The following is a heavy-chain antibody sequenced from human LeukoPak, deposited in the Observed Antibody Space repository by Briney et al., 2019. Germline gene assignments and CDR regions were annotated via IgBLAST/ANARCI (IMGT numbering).Heavy chain of an antibody. J-gene: IGHJ6*03. D-gene: IGHD3-3*01. CDR3: ARDAYDCWSVAHMDV. CDR2: ISAYNGNT. V-gene: IGHV1-18*01. CDR1: GYTFTSYG. Sequence: ASVKVSCKASGYTFTSYGISWVRQAPGQGLEWMGWISAYNGNTNYAQKLQGRVTMTTDTSTSTAYMELRSLRSDDTAVYYCARDAYDCWSVAHMDVWGKGTTVTVSS.